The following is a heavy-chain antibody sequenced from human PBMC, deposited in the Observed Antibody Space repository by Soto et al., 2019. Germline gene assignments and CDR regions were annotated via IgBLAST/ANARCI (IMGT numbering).Heavy chain of an antibody. CDR1: GDSVSSNIAA. D-gene: IGHD3-3*01. CDR3: AKDDFWSGYQNWFDP. J-gene: IGHJ5*02. CDR2: TYYRSKWYN. Sequence: SQTLSLTCAISGDSVSSNIAAWNWIRQSPSRGLEWLGRTYYRSKWYNDYAVSVKSRITINPDTSKNQFSLQLNSVTPEDTAVYYCAKDDFWSGYQNWFDPWGQGTLVTVSS. V-gene: IGHV6-1*01.